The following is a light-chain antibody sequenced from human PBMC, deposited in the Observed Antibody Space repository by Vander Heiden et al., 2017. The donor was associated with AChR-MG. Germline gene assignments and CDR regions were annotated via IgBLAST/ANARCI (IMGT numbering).Light chain of an antibody. CDR1: QSVSPW. Sequence: DIQMTQSPSTLSASVGDKVTITCRASQSVSPWLAWYQQKPGKAPEVLIYRVSILQSGVPSRFSGSGSGTEFALTIDTLQPDDFATYYCQQDADYVWTFGQGTKVEIK. V-gene: IGKV1-5*03. J-gene: IGKJ1*01. CDR2: RVS. CDR3: QQDADYVWT.